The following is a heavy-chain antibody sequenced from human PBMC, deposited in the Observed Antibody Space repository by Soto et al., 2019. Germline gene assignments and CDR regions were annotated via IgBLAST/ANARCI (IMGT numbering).Heavy chain of an antibody. CDR3: ARKRIMTNFIWFDP. V-gene: IGHV4-59*08. D-gene: IGHD2-8*01. CDR2: IYYSGST. Sequence: SETLSLTCTVSGGSISSYYWSWIRQPPGKGLEWIGYIYYSGSTNYNPSLKSRVTISVDTSKNQFSLKLSSVTAADTAVYYCARKRIMTNFIWFDPWGQGTLVTVSS. J-gene: IGHJ5*02. CDR1: GGSISSYY.